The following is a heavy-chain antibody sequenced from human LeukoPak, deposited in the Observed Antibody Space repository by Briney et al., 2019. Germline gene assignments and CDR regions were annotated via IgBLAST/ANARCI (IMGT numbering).Heavy chain of an antibody. J-gene: IGHJ4*02. CDR3: ARLFPQEVATTVAL. CDR2: IYYSGST. D-gene: IGHD5-24*01. Sequence: SETLSLTCTVSGGSISSSSYYWGWIRQPPGKGLEWIGSIYYSGSTYYNPSLKSRVTISVDTSKNQFSLKLSSVTAADTAVYYCARLFPQEVATTVALWGQGTLVTVSS. CDR1: GGSISSSSYY. V-gene: IGHV4-39*07.